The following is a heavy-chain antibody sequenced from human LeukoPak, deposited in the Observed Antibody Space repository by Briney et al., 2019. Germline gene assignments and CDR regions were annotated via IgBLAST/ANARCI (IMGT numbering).Heavy chain of an antibody. CDR3: ARATRDDYYDSSGYSDAFDI. CDR1: GFTFSSYW. J-gene: IGHJ3*02. CDR2: INSDGSST. V-gene: IGHV3-74*01. Sequence: QPGGSLRLSCAASGFTFSSYWMHWVRQAPGKGLVWVSRINSDGSSTSYADSVKGRFTISRDNAKNTLYLQMNSLRAEDTAVYYCARATRDDYYDSSGYSDAFDIWGQGTMVTVSS. D-gene: IGHD3-22*01.